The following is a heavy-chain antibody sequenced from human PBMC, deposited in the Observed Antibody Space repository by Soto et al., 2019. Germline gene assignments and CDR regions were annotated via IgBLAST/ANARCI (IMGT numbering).Heavy chain of an antibody. CDR1: GGSFSGYY. Sequence: QVQLQQWGAGLLKPSETLSLTCAVYGGSFSGYYWSWIRQPPGKGLEWIGEINHSGSTNYNPSLKSRVTISVDTSKNQFSLKLCSVTAADTAVYYCARGPLVVVAATTYYYYYGMDVWGQGTTVTVSS. D-gene: IGHD2-15*01. V-gene: IGHV4-34*01. J-gene: IGHJ6*02. CDR3: ARGPLVVVAATTYYYYYGMDV. CDR2: INHSGST.